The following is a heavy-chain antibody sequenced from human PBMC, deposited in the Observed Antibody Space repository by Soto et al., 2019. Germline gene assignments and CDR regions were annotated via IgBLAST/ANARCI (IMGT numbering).Heavy chain of an antibody. V-gene: IGHV1-2*04. CDR1: GDSFNDYY. CDR2: INPNSGVT. CDR3: ARESGGATATLDYYYFYMDV. Sequence: QVQLMQSGAEVRKPGASVTVSCRSSGDSFNDYYIHWVRQAPGQGLEWMGWINPNSGVTKYAQKFQGWVSMTRETSIRTVYMQLSRRRSDDTAVYYCARESGGATATLDYYYFYMDVWGTGTTVTVSS. J-gene: IGHJ6*03. D-gene: IGHD5-12*01.